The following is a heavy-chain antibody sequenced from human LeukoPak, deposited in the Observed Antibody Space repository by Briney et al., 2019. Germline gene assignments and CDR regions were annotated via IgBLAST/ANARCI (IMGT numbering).Heavy chain of an antibody. V-gene: IGHV4-31*03. CDR1: GGSISSGGYW. J-gene: IGHJ1*01. CDR2: IYYSGSI. D-gene: IGHD3-22*01. CDR3: ARDDYDTTTKGFHH. Sequence: KASETLSLTCTVSGGSISSGGYWWSWIRQYPGKGLEWIGYIYYSGSIYYNPSLRSRVTMSVDTSQNQYSLKLSSVTAADTAVYYCARDDYDTTTKGFHHWGQGTLVTVSS.